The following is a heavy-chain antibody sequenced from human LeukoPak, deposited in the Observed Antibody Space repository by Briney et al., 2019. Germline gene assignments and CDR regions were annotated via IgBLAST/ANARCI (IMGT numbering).Heavy chain of an antibody. J-gene: IGHJ4*02. CDR1: GGTFSSYA. D-gene: IGHD2-15*01. Sequence: ASVKVSCKASGGTFSSYAISWVRQAPGQGLEWMGGIIPIFGTANYAQKFQGRVTITADESTSTAYMELSSLRSEDTAVYYCARSHCSGGSCFLFDYWGQGTLVTVSS. CDR2: IIPIFGTA. V-gene: IGHV1-69*13. CDR3: ARSHCSGGSCFLFDY.